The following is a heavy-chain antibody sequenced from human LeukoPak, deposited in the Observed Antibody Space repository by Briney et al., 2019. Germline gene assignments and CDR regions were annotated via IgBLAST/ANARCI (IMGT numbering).Heavy chain of an antibody. CDR1: GGSISSYY. CDR3: ARELEYSGGMGINWFDP. Sequence: SETLSLTCTVSGGSISSYYWSWIRQPPGKGLEWIGYIYYSGSTNYNPSLKCRVTISVDTSKNQFSLKLSSVTAADTAVYYCARELEYSGGMGINWFDPWGQGTLVTVSS. V-gene: IGHV4-59*01. CDR2: IYYSGST. J-gene: IGHJ5*02. D-gene: IGHD1-26*01.